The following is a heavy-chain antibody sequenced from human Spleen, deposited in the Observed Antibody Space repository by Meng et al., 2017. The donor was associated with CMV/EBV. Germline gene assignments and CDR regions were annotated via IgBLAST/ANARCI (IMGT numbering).Heavy chain of an antibody. D-gene: IGHD1-26*01. CDR1: GFTFSGYA. CDR3: ARGASGNYYAGY. CDR2: ISGGGGTT. V-gene: IGHV3-23*01. Sequence: GGSLRLSCAASGFTFSGYAISWVRQAPGRGLEWVSAISGGGGTTYYADSVKGRFTISRDKSKNTLYLQMNSLRAEDTAVYYCARGASGNYYAGYWGQGTLVTVSS. J-gene: IGHJ4*02.